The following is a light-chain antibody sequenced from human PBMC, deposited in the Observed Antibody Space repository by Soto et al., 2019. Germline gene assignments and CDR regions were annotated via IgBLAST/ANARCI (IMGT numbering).Light chain of an antibody. V-gene: IGKV1-33*01. J-gene: IGKJ3*01. CDR1: QDIGNS. CDR2: DAS. Sequence: DIQMTQSPPSLSASVGDRVTITCQASQDIGNSLNWYQHKPGKAPNLVIYDASNLEIGVPSRFSGSGSGTDFTFTISRLRHEDIATYYCQKSDHLPLFGPGTKVESK. CDR3: QKSDHLPL.